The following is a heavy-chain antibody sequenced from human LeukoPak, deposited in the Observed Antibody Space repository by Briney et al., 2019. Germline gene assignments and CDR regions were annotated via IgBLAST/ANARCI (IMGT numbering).Heavy chain of an antibody. V-gene: IGHV4-31*03. Sequence: SETLSFTCTVSGGSISSGGYYWSWIRQHPGKGLEWIGYIYYSGSTYYNPSLKSRVTISVDTSKNQSSLKLSSVTAADTAVYYCASRTVTGTYFDYWGQGTLVTVSS. CDR3: ASRTVTGTYFDY. D-gene: IGHD4-17*01. J-gene: IGHJ4*02. CDR1: GGSISSGGYY. CDR2: IYYSGST.